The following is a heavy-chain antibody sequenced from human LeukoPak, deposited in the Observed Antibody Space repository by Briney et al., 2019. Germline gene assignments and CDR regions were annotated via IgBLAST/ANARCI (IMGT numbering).Heavy chain of an antibody. V-gene: IGHV1-3*01. CDR2: INAGNGNT. Sequence: ASVKVSCKASGYTFTSYAMHWVRQAPGQRLEWMGWINAGNGNTKYSQKLQGRVTITRDTSASTAYMELSSLRSEDTAVYYCARVRPYYYGSGSYRYFDYWGQGTLVTVSS. D-gene: IGHD3-10*01. CDR1: GYTFTSYA. CDR3: ARVRPYYYGSGSYRYFDY. J-gene: IGHJ4*02.